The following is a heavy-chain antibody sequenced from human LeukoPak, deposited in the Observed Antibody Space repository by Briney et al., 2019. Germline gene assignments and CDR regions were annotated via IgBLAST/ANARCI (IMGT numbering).Heavy chain of an antibody. CDR3: ARDGGTAGYSSGSDY. J-gene: IGHJ4*02. V-gene: IGHV1-18*01. Sequence: ASVKVSCKASGYTFTSYGISWVRQAPGQGLEWMGWISCYNGDTKYAQKFQGRVTVTTDTSTSTAYMELRSLRSDDTAVYYCARDGGTAGYSSGSDYWGQGTLVTVSS. CDR2: ISCYNGDT. D-gene: IGHD5-18*01. CDR1: GYTFTSYG.